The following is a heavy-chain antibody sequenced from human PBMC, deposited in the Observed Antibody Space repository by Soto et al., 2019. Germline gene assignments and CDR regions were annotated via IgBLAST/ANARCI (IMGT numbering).Heavy chain of an antibody. CDR3: ARQSSIAVAGGYYYYGMDV. Sequence: PGGSLRLSCAASGFTFSDHYMDWVRQAPGKGLEWVGRTRNKANSYTTEYAASVKGRFIISRDDSKNSLYLQMNSLKTEDTAIYYCARQSSIAVAGGYYYYGMDVWGQGTTVTVSS. J-gene: IGHJ6*02. V-gene: IGHV3-72*01. D-gene: IGHD6-19*01. CDR2: TRNKANSYTT. CDR1: GFTFSDHY.